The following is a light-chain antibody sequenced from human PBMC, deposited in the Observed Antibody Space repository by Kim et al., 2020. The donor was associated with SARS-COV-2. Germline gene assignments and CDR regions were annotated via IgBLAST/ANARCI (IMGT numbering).Light chain of an antibody. CDR2: VEGSGSY. Sequence: SSGKLHGTLGSGHTTTVIAWHQQQPGKAPRYLMKVEGSGSYNKGSGVPDRFSGSSSGADRYLTIYNLQSEDEAAYYCETWDSNTRVFGGGTKVTVL. CDR1: SGHTTTV. V-gene: IGLV4-60*03. J-gene: IGLJ3*02. CDR3: ETWDSNTRV.